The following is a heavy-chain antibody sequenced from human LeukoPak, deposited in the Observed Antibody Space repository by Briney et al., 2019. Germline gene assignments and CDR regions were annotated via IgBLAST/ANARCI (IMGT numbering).Heavy chain of an antibody. CDR1: GFTFSSYS. CDR3: AGGSPGDSWSGYYMEV. D-gene: IGHD3-3*01. Sequence: PGGSLRLSCAASGFTFSSYSMNWARQAPGKGLEWVSVIYSGGSTYYADSVKGRFTISRDNSKNTLYLQMNSLRAEDTAVYYCAGGSPGDSWSGYYMEVWGKGTTVTVSS. J-gene: IGHJ6*03. V-gene: IGHV3-53*01. CDR2: IYSGGST.